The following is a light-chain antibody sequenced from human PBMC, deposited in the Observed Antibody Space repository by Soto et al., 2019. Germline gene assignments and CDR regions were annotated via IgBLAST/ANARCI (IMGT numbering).Light chain of an antibody. CDR3: QQRNNWPNT. V-gene: IGKV3-11*01. CDR2: DAS. Sequence: EIVLPQSPATLSLSPGERATLSCRASQRVSSYLAWYQQKPGQAPRLLIYDASNRATGVPARFSGSGSGTDFTLTIRSLEPEEFAVYYCQQRNNWPNTFGQGTKLELK. CDR1: QRVSSY. J-gene: IGKJ2*01.